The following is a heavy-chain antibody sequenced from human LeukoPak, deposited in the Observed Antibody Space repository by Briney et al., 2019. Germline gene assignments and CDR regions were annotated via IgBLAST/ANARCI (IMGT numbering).Heavy chain of an antibody. D-gene: IGHD6-19*01. CDR2: IYYSGST. CDR3: ARGIGWYLH. J-gene: IGHJ4*02. Sequence: SETLSLTCTVSGGSISSYYWSWIRQPPGKGLEWIGYIYYSGSTNHNPPLKSRVTISVDTSKTHFSLKLSSVTAADTAVYYCARGIGWYLHWGQGTLVTVSP. CDR1: GGSISSYY. V-gene: IGHV4-59*01.